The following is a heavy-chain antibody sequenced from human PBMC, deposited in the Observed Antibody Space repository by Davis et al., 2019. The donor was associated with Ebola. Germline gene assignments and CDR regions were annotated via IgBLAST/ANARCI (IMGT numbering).Heavy chain of an antibody. CDR1: GYTFTNYG. CDR2: INPNSGGT. J-gene: IGHJ1*01. D-gene: IGHD3-3*01. Sequence: AASVKVSCKASGYTFTNYGITWVRQAPGQGLEWMGRINPNSGGTNYAQTFQGRVTMTRDTSTTTVYMELSSLRSEDTAMYYCARGTFWSGYPEYFQHWGQGTLVTVSS. CDR3: ARGTFWSGYPEYFQH. V-gene: IGHV1/OR15-1*04.